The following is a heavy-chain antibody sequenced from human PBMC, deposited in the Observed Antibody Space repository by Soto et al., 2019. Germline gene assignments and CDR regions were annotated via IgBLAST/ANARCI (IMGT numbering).Heavy chain of an antibody. D-gene: IGHD3-10*01. CDR3: ARDHXYGSGSYFRSQNDAFDI. CDR1: GYTFTVYY. Sequence: GASVQVSCKASGYTFTVYYMHWVRQAPGQGLEWMGWINPNSGGTNYAQKFQGRVTMTRGTSISTAYMELSRLRSDDTAVYYCARDHXYGSGSYFRSQNDAFDIWGQGTMVTVSS. V-gene: IGHV1-2*02. J-gene: IGHJ3*02. CDR2: INPNSGGT.